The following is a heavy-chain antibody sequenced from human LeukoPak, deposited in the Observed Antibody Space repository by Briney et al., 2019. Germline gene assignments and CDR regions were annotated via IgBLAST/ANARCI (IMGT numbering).Heavy chain of an antibody. CDR1: GGSFSGYY. D-gene: IGHD3-22*01. CDR3: ARGWPSGYAY. Sequence: PSETLSLTCAVYGGSFSGYYWSWIRQPPGKGLEWIGEINHSGSTNYNPSLKSRVTISVDTSKNQFSLKLSSVTAADTAAYYCARGWPSGYAYWGQGTLVTVSS. CDR2: INHSGST. J-gene: IGHJ4*02. V-gene: IGHV4-34*01.